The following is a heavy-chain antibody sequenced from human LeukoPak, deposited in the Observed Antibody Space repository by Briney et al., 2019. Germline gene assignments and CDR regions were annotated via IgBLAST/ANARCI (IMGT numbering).Heavy chain of an antibody. CDR3: AGGYFDWYYFDY. Sequence: PSETLSLTCTVSGGSISSYYWSWIRQPPGKGLEWIGYIYYSGSTNYNPFLKSRVTISVDTSKNQFSLKLSSVTAADTAVYYCAGGYFDWYYFDYWGQGTLVTVSS. D-gene: IGHD3-9*01. J-gene: IGHJ4*02. V-gene: IGHV4-59*12. CDR1: GGSISSYY. CDR2: IYYSGST.